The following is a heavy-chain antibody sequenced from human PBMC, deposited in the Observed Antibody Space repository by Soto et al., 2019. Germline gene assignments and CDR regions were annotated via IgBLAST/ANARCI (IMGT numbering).Heavy chain of an antibody. D-gene: IGHD2-8*01. CDR1: GGTFTSYT. J-gene: IGHJ3*02. CDR3: ATGVAAGADAWDI. V-gene: IGHV1-69*02. CDR2: IIAINGVA. Sequence: QVQLVQSGAEVKKPGSSVKVSCKASGGTFTSYTITWVRQAPGEGLEWMGRIIAINGVANYAQKFQGRVTMTADKSTRTVYMELSRVRSEGTGVYYCATGVAAGADAWDIWGQGTMVTVSS.